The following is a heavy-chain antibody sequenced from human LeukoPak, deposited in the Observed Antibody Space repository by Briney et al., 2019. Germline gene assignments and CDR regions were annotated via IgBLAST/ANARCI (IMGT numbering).Heavy chain of an antibody. V-gene: IGHV3-48*02. CDR2: ISSSSSTI. J-gene: IGHJ3*01. D-gene: IGHD5/OR15-5a*01. Sequence: GGSLRLSCAASGFTFSSYRMNWVRQAPGKGLEWVSYISSSSSTIYYADSVKGRFTISRDNAKNSLYLQMNSLRDEDTAVYYCAREVYSVYDWDAYGAWGQGTMVTVSS. CDR3: AREVYSVYDWDAYGA. CDR1: GFTFSSYR.